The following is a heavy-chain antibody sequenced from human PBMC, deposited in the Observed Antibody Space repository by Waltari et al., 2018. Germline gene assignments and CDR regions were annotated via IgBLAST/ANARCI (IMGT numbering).Heavy chain of an antibody. D-gene: IGHD4-4*01. CDR2: LNWNGDTT. Sequence: EVHLVESGGGLVQSGRSLRLSCAASGFIFDAYAMHWVRQFPGKGLEWVSGLNWNGDTTGYADSVKGRFTISRDNAKNSLFLQMDSLTPEDTAVYYCTKDSGASLVTSFVDSWGHGTLVTVSS. J-gene: IGHJ5*01. CDR1: GFIFDAYA. V-gene: IGHV3-9*01. CDR3: TKDSGASLVTSFVDS.